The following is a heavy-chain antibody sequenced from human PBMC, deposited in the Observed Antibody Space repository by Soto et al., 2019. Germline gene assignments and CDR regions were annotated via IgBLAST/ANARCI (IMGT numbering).Heavy chain of an antibody. V-gene: IGHV2-5*02. D-gene: IGHD1-7*01. Sequence: SGPTLVNPTQTLTLTCTFSGFSLSTSGVGVGWIRQPPGKALEWLALIYWDDDKRYRPSLKSRLTITKDTSKNQVVLTMTNMYPLDTATYYCAHYIELHNWFDPWGQGTLVTVSS. CDR2: IYWDDDK. CDR3: AHYIELHNWFDP. J-gene: IGHJ5*02. CDR1: GFSLSTSGVG.